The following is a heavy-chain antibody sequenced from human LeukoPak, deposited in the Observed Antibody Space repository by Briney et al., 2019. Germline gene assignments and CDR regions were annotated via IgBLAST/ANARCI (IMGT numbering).Heavy chain of an antibody. Sequence: PGGSLRLSCVVSGFIFSSYEMNWVRQAPGKGLEWVSYVSGSGSSIYYADSVKGRFTIFRDNAKNSLYLQMNSLRVEDTAVYYCARRDDYILFDYWGQGTLVTVFS. CDR2: VSGSGSSI. CDR1: GFIFSSYE. J-gene: IGHJ4*02. D-gene: IGHD5-24*01. V-gene: IGHV3-48*03. CDR3: ARRDDYILFDY.